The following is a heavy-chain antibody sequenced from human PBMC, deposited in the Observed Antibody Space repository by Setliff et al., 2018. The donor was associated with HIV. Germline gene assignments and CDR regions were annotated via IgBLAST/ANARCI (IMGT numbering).Heavy chain of an antibody. CDR2: MHYSGST. CDR3: AGGGVWFGELYFDY. J-gene: IGHJ4*02. V-gene: IGHV4-39*01. Sequence: PSETLSLTCTVSGGSISSSSYYWGWIRQPPGKGLEWIGSMHYSGSTNYNPSLKSRVTISVDTSKNQLSLKLSSVPAADTAVYYCAGGGVWFGELYFDYWGQGTLVTVSS. D-gene: IGHD3-10*01. CDR1: GGSISSSSYY.